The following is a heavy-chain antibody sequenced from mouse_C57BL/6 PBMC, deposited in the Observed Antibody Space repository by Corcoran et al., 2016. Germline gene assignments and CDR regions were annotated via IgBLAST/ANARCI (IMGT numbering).Heavy chain of an antibody. CDR3: ARMDDYGGAMDD. CDR2: INPYNGGT. D-gene: IGHD2-4*01. V-gene: IGHV1-19*01. J-gene: IGHJ4*01. Sequence: EVQLQQSGPVLVKPGASVKMSCKASGYTFTDYYMNWVKQSHGKSLEWIGVINPYNGGTSYNQKFKGKATLTVDKSSSTAYMELNSLTSEDSAVYYSARMDDYGGAMDDWGQGASVTVSP. CDR1: GYTFTDYY.